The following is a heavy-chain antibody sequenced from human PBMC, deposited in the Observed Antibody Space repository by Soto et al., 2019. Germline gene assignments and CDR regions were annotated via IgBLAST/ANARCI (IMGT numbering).Heavy chain of an antibody. V-gene: IGHV4-39*01. Sequence: QLQLQESGPGLVKPSETLSLTCTVSGGSISSSSYYWGWIRQPPGKGLEWIGSIYYSGSTYYNPSLKSRVTISVDTSKNQFSLKLSSVTAADTAVYYCARLFGAARTGNFDYWGQGTLVTVSS. CDR1: GGSISSSSYY. J-gene: IGHJ4*02. D-gene: IGHD3-3*01. CDR3: ARLFGAARTGNFDY. CDR2: IYYSGST.